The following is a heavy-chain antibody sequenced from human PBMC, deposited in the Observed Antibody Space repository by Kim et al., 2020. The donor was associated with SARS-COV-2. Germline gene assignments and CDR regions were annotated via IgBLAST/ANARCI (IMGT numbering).Heavy chain of an antibody. V-gene: IGHV3-30*18. CDR2: ISYYGSNK. J-gene: IGHJ6*02. Sequence: GGSLRLSCAASGFTFSSYGMHWVRQAPGKGLEGVAVISYYGSNKYYADSVKGRFTISRDNSKNTLYLQMNSLRAEDTAVYYCAKDRGYCSGGSCYGNYYYAMDVWGQGTTVTVSS. CDR3: AKDRGYCSGGSCYGNYYYAMDV. CDR1: GFTFSSYG. D-gene: IGHD2-15*01.